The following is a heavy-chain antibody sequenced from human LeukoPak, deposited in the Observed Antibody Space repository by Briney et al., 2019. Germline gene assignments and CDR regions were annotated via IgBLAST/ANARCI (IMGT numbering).Heavy chain of an antibody. J-gene: IGHJ6*04. CDR1: GGTFSSYA. CDR2: IIPIFGTA. D-gene: IGHD3-10*01. Sequence: SVTVSCKASGGTFSSYAISWVRQAPGQGLEWMGGIIPIFGTANYAQKFQGRVTITADKSTSTAYMELSSLRSEDTAVYYCAFGAMVPGSYGMDVRGKGTTVTVSS. V-gene: IGHV1-69*06. CDR3: AFGAMVPGSYGMDV.